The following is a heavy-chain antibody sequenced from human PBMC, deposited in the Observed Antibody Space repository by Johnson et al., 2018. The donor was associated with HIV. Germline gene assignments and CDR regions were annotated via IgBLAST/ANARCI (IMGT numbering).Heavy chain of an antibody. V-gene: IGHV3-66*01. Sequence: EEQLVESGGGLVQPGGSLRLSCAASGFTFSSYWMHWVRQAPGKGLEWVAVINSGGGTYYADSVTGRFTISRDNSKNTLYLQMNSLRAEDTALYYCARDRGGIAAAVNDAFDIWGQGTMVTVSS. CDR3: ARDRGGIAAAVNDAFDI. CDR2: INSGGGT. D-gene: IGHD6-13*01. CDR1: GFTFSSYW. J-gene: IGHJ3*02.